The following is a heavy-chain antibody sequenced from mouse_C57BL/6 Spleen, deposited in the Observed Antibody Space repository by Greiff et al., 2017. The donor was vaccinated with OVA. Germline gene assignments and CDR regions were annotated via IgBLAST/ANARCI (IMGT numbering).Heavy chain of an antibody. CDR3: AREGEVYGSSYGWYFDV. J-gene: IGHJ1*03. CDR2: IFPGSGST. V-gene: IGHV1-75*01. D-gene: IGHD1-1*01. Sequence: QVQLQQSGPELVKPGASVKISCKASGYTFTDYYINWVKQRPGQGLEWIGWIFPGSGSTYYNEKFKGKATLTVDKSSSTAYMLLSSLTSEDSAVYFCAREGEVYGSSYGWYFDVWGTGTTVTVSS. CDR1: GYTFTDYY.